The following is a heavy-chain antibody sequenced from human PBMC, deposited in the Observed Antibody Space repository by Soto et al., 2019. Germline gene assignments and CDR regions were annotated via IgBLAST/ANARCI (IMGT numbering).Heavy chain of an antibody. CDR3: ATEYYYDSSAPGWFDP. CDR2: MNPNSGNT. CDR1: GYTFTSYD. J-gene: IGHJ5*02. D-gene: IGHD3-22*01. Sequence: EASVTVSCQASGYTFTSYDINWVRQATGQGLEWMRWMNPNSGNTGYAQKFQGRVTMTRNTSISTAYMELSSLRSEDTAVYYCATEYYYDSSAPGWFDPWGQGTLVTVSS. V-gene: IGHV1-8*01.